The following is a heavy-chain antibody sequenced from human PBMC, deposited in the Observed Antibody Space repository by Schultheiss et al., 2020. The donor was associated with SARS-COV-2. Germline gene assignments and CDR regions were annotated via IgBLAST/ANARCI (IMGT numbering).Heavy chain of an antibody. CDR3: ALQAQYYYDSSGVNWGYFQH. Sequence: SETLSLTCAVYGGSFSGYYWRWIRQPPGKGLEWIGEINHSGSTNYNPSLKSRVTISVDTSKNQFSLKLSSVTAADTAVYYCALQAQYYYDSSGVNWGYFQHWGQGTLVTVSS. V-gene: IGHV4-34*01. CDR2: INHSGST. CDR1: GGSFSGYY. J-gene: IGHJ1*01. D-gene: IGHD3-22*01.